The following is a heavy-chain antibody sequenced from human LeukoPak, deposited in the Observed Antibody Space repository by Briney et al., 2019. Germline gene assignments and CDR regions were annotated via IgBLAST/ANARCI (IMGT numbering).Heavy chain of an antibody. Sequence: PGRSLRLSCTASGFTFSSYPMRWVRQAPGKGLEYVSAILGNGDSSFYADSVKGRFTISRDNSKNTLYLQMGSLRPDDMAVYYCARDATSGWSFDYWGQGTQVTVSS. D-gene: IGHD6-19*01. V-gene: IGHV3-64*02. CDR1: GFTFSSYP. CDR2: ILGNGDSS. CDR3: ARDATSGWSFDY. J-gene: IGHJ4*02.